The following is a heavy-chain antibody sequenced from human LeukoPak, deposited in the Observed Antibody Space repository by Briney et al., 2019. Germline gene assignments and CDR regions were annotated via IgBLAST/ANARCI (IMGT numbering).Heavy chain of an antibody. CDR1: GYTFTSYY. CDR3: ARALGYSSSWANWFDP. V-gene: IGHV1-46*01. CDR2: INPSGGST. J-gene: IGHJ5*02. Sequence: ASVKVSRKASGYTFTSYYMHWVRQAPGQGLEWMGIINPSGGSTSYAQKFQGRVTMTRDTSTSTVYMELSSLRSEETAVYYCARALGYSSSWANWFDPWGQGTLVTVSS. D-gene: IGHD6-13*01.